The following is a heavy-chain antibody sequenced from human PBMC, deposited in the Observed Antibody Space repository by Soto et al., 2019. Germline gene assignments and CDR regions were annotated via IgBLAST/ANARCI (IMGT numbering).Heavy chain of an antibody. CDR3: ARDPGDF. J-gene: IGHJ4*02. V-gene: IGHV1-3*01. D-gene: IGHD3-10*01. CDR1: GYNLSVFR. CDR2: SNPANGDT. Sequence: QVQLVQSGAEVKRPGASVQISCMASGYNLSVFRIHWVRQAPGQRPEWMGWSNPANGDTKYSQRFQSRVTFTADTSASTAYMEVTSLRSEDTAVYYFARDPGDFWGQGTLVTVSS.